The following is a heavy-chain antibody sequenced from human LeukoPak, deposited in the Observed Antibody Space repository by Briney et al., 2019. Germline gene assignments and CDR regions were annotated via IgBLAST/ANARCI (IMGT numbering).Heavy chain of an antibody. V-gene: IGHV5-51*01. CDR2: IYPGDSDT. D-gene: IGHD2-2*01. CDR1: GYSFPIYW. J-gene: IGHJ3*02. Sequence: GESLKISCKGSGYSFPIYWIAWVRQMPGKGLEWMGIIYPGDSDTRYSPSFQGQVTFSADKSISTAYLQWSSLKASDTAMYYCARRRFCGSTSCYAGAFDIWGQRTMVTVSS. CDR3: ARRRFCGSTSCYAGAFDI.